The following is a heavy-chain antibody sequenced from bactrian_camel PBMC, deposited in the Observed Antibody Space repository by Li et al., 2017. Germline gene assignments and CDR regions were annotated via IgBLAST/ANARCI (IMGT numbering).Heavy chain of an antibody. CDR1: GFTFSDHA. CDR2: ITSGADT. Sequence: VQLVESGGGLVQPGGSLILSCAASGFTFSDHAMSWVRQAPGKGLEWVSGITSGADTSYASSVKGRFTISRDNAKNTVYLQMNSLKSEDTALYYCATDQYCSEGYCGSYEYNYWGQGTQVTVS. CDR3: ATDQYCSEGYCGSYEYNY. V-gene: IGHV3S31*01. J-gene: IGHJ4*01. D-gene: IGHD3*01.